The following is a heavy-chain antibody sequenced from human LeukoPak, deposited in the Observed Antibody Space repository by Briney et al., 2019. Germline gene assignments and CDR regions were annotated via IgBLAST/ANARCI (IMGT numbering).Heavy chain of an antibody. V-gene: IGHV3-21*01. CDR2: ISSSSSYI. CDR1: GFTFSSYS. CDR3: ARASWGIAVAGTLDY. D-gene: IGHD6-19*01. J-gene: IGHJ4*02. Sequence: GGSLRLSCAASGFTFSSYSMNWVRQAPGKGLEWVSSISSSSSYIYYADSVKGRFTISRDNAKNSLYLQINSLRAEDTAVYYCARASWGIAVAGTLDYWGQGTLVTVSS.